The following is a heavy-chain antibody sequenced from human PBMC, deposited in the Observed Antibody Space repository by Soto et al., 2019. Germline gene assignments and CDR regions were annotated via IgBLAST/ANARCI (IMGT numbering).Heavy chain of an antibody. Sequence: QVELVQSGSEVKKPGASVKVSCKASGYIFTSYGISWLRQAPGQGLEWLGGTTAFSGNAIYAQRFQGSVTTTTDTSTSTAYMELRSLRSDDTAVYYCARLMTMVTTNYFDYWGQGTLVSVSS. J-gene: IGHJ4*02. CDR2: TTAFSGNA. V-gene: IGHV1-18*01. D-gene: IGHD4-17*01. CDR3: ARLMTMVTTNYFDY. CDR1: GYIFTSYG.